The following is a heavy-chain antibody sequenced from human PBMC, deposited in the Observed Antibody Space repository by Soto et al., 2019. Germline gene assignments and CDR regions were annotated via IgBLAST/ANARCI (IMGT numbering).Heavy chain of an antibody. CDR3: ATTYYDILTGYYYYMDV. D-gene: IGHD3-9*01. CDR2: IIPILGIA. V-gene: IGHV1-69*02. Sequence: GASVKVSCKASGGTFSSYTISWVRQAPGQGLEWMGRIIPILGIANYAQKFQGRVTITADKSTSTAYMELSSLRSEDTAVYYCATTYYDILTGYYYYMDVWGKGTTVTVSS. J-gene: IGHJ6*03. CDR1: GGTFSSYT.